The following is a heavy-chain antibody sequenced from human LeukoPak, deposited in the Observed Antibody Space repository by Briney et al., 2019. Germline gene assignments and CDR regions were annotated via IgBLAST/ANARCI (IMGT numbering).Heavy chain of an antibody. D-gene: IGHD2-2*02. CDR1: GGSISSSSYY. CDR2: IYYSGST. J-gene: IGHJ5*02. CDR3: AIQTGGGCSSTSCYTGLNWFDP. Sequence: PSETLSLTCTVSGGSISSSSYYWGWIRQPPGKGLEWIGSIYYSGSTCYNPSLKSRVTISVDTSKNQFSLKLSSVTAADTAVYYCAIQTGGGCSSTSCYTGLNWFDPWGQGTLVTVSS. V-gene: IGHV4-39*01.